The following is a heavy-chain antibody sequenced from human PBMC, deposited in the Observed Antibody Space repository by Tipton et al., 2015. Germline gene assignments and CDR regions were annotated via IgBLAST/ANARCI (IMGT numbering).Heavy chain of an antibody. J-gene: IGHJ4*02. CDR1: GGSVSSGSYY. D-gene: IGHD3-10*01. CDR3: ARHKDSGTYPLDY. Sequence: TLSLTCTVSGGSVSSGSYYWSWIRQPPGKGLEWIGYISFSDTTHYNPSLKSRITISLNTSKNQFSLKMSSATAADTAIYYCARHKDSGTYPLDYWGQGTLVTVSS. CDR2: ISFSDTT. V-gene: IGHV4-61*01.